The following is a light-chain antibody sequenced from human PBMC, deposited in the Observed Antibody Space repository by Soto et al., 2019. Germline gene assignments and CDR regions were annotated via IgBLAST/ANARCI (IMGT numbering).Light chain of an antibody. J-gene: IGKJ4*01. CDR3: QQYGSSPLT. V-gene: IGKV3-20*01. CDR2: GAS. CDR1: QSVSSSY. Sequence: EIVVTQSPGTLSLSPGERATLSCRASQSVSSSYLAWYQQKPGQAPRLLIYGASRRATGNQDKFCGLGSGTDFTLTISRLEPEDCAVYYCQQYGSSPLTVGGGNKVEIK.